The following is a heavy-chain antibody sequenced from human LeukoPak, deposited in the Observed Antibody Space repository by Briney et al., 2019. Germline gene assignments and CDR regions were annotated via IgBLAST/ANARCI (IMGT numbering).Heavy chain of an antibody. CDR3: ARHGGYYDSKWPTDY. D-gene: IGHD3-22*01. J-gene: IGHJ4*02. CDR2: IDPSDSYT. Sequence: GESLRISCKCSGYSFTSYWISWVRQMPGKGLEWIGRIDPSDSYTNYSPSFQGHVTISADKSISTAYLQWSSLKASDTAMYYCARHGGYYDSKWPTDYWGQGTLVTVSS. V-gene: IGHV5-10-1*01. CDR1: GYSFTSYW.